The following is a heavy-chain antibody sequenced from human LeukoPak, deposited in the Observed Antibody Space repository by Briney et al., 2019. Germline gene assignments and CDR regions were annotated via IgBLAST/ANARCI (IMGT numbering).Heavy chain of an antibody. V-gene: IGHV3-66*01. D-gene: IGHD2-2*01. J-gene: IGHJ4*02. CDR1: GFTVSSNY. Sequence: PGGSLRLSCAASGFTVSSNYMSWVRQAPGKGLGWVSVIYSGGSTYYADSVKGRFTISRDNSKNTLYLQMNSLRGEDTAVYYCAIYCSSTSCLSGGRFFDYWGQGTLVTVSS. CDR2: IYSGGST. CDR3: AIYCSSTSCLSGGRFFDY.